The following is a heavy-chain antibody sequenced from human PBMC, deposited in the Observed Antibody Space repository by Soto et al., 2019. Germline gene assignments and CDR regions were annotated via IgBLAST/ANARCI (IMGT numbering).Heavy chain of an antibody. CDR3: ARDPVAGTYFDY. V-gene: IGHV1-18*01. CDR1: GYTFTSYG. CDR2: ISAYKGNT. Sequence: QVQMVQSGAEVKKPGASVKVSCKASGYTFTSYGISWVRQAPGQGLEWMGCISAYKGNTNYAQKHQGRVTMTTATAPSTAYMELRSLRSDDTAVYYCARDPVAGTYFDYCVQRTLVTVSS. D-gene: IGHD6-19*01. J-gene: IGHJ4*02.